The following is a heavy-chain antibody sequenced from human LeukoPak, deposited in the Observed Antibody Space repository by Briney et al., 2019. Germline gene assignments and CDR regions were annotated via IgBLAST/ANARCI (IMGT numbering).Heavy chain of an antibody. Sequence: SETLSLTCAVYGGSFSGYYWSWIRQPPGKGLEWIGEINHSGSTNYNPSLKSRVTISVDTSKNQFSLKLSSVTAADTAVYYCARRALGSSGAFDIWGQGTMVTVSS. CDR2: INHSGST. CDR1: GGSFSGYY. CDR3: ARRALGSSGAFDI. V-gene: IGHV4-34*01. J-gene: IGHJ3*02. D-gene: IGHD6-6*01.